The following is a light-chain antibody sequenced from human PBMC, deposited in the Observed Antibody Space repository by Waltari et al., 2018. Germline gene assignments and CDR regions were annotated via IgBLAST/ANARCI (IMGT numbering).Light chain of an antibody. CDR3: GAWDTSLTAYV. CDR1: TSTIGNEF. CDR2: DTY. Sequence: QSVLTQPPSVSATPGQKVTIPCPGSTSTIGNEFVSWYQQLPGTVPKLLVYDTYKRPSGIPDRFSGSKSGTSATLDITGLQTGDEAHYYCGAWDTSLTAYVFGTGTEVTVL. J-gene: IGLJ1*01. V-gene: IGLV1-51*01.